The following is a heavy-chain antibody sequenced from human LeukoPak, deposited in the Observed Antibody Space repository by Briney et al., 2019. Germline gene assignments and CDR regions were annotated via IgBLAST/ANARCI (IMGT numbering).Heavy chain of an antibody. CDR3: AREGLTTIGVIDV. CDR1: GASIGSYY. J-gene: IGHJ6*03. D-gene: IGHD1-1*01. V-gene: IGHV4-59*01. CDR2: IYYSGNT. Sequence: SETLSLTCSVSGASIGSYYWIWIRQPPGEGPEWLGTIYYSGNTKCNSSLKSRVSILADTSNNQFSLRLSSVTAAGTAVYYCAREGLTTIGVIDVWGKGTTVTVSS.